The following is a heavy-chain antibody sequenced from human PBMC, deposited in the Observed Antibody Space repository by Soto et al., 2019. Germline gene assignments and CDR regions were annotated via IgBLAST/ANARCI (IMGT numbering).Heavy chain of an antibody. V-gene: IGHV3-33*01. CDR2: IWYDGSNK. D-gene: IGHD3-10*01. J-gene: IGHJ6*02. CDR1: GFTFSSYG. Sequence: QVQLVESGGGGVQPGRSLRLSCAASGFTFSSYGMHWVRQAPCKGLEWVAVIWYDGSNKYYADSVKGRFTISRDISKNALYLQMNSLSAEDTAVSYRARLSRSGARFYHFGMYVWGHGPTVTVSS. CDR3: ARLSRSGARFYHFGMYV.